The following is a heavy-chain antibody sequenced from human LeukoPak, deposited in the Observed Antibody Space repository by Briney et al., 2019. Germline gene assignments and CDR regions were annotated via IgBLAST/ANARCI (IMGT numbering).Heavy chain of an antibody. Sequence: GGSLRLSCAASGFTFSSYEMNWVRQAPGKGLEWVSYISGSSNTIYYADSVKGRFTISRDNAKNSLYLQMNSLRAEDTAVYYCASSRGIAAAGDNWGQGTLVTVSS. V-gene: IGHV3-48*01. D-gene: IGHD6-13*01. CDR2: ISGSSNTI. J-gene: IGHJ4*02. CDR1: GFTFSSYE. CDR3: ASSRGIAAAGDN.